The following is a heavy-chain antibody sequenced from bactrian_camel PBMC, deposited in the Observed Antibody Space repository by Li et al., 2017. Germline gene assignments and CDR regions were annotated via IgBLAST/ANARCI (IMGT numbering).Heavy chain of an antibody. CDR3: AAAVGGGSGACTSPSTY. Sequence: HVQLVESGGASVQDGGSLRLSCVASDHSGFCMGWFRRAPGKVHEPIAVIGIRNGLVYYADSVRGRFTISKVGLNLYLQMSSLKPEDTAMYYCAAAVGGGSGACTSPSTYWGQGTQVTVS. CDR1: DHSGFC. CDR2: IGIRNGLV. J-gene: IGHJ4*01. V-gene: IGHV3S63*01. D-gene: IGHD7*01.